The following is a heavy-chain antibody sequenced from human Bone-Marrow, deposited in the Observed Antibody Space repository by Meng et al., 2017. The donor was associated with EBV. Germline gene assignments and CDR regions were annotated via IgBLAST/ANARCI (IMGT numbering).Heavy chain of an antibody. CDR1: GGSFSGYY. Sequence: QVQLQQWGAGRLKPSEKRSRTCAVYGGSFSGYYWSWIRQPPGKGLELIGEINHSGSTNYNPSLKSRVTISVDTSKNQFSLKLSSVTAADTAVYYCATRPDYGENWFDTWDQGTLVTVAS. V-gene: IGHV4-34*01. D-gene: IGHD4-17*01. CDR3: ATRPDYGENWFDT. J-gene: IGHJ5*02. CDR2: INHSGST.